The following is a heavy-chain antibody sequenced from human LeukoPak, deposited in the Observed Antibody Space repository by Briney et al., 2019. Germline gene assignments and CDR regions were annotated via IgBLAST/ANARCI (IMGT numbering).Heavy chain of an antibody. CDR3: AKENGYSSSCFDY. V-gene: IGHV3-23*01. D-gene: IGHD6-13*01. CDR2: ISGRGGST. Sequence: PVRSLRLSCAASGFTFSSYAMSWVRQAPGKGLEWVSAISGRGGSTYYADSVKGRFTISRDNSKNTLYLQMNSLRAEDTAVYYCAKENGYSSSCFDYWGQGTLVTVPS. CDR1: GFTFSSYA. J-gene: IGHJ4*02.